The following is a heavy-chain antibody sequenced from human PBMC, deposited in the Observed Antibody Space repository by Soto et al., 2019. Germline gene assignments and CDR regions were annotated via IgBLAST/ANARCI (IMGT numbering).Heavy chain of an antibody. CDR3: VIDLDGSGSYYTGY. V-gene: IGHV1-18*01. Sequence: QFQLVQSGAEVKKPGASVKVSCKASGYTFVSCGISWVRQGPGQGLEWMGWISPYNGKTNYAQKLQDRVTLTTDTSTSTAYMELRGLRSDDTAVYYCVIDLDGSGSYYTGYWGQGTLVTVS. D-gene: IGHD3-10*01. CDR2: ISPYNGKT. J-gene: IGHJ4*02. CDR1: GYTFVSCG.